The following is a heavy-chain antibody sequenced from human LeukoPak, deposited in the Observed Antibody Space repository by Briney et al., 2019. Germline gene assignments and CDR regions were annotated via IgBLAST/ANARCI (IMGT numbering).Heavy chain of an antibody. J-gene: IGHJ4*02. D-gene: IGHD3-10*01. CDR2: IYHSGST. V-gene: IGHV4-4*02. Sequence: PSGTLSLTCAVSGGSIGSSNWWNWVRQPPGKGLEWIGEIYHSGSTNYNPSLKSRVSISVDKSKNQFSLRLTSLTAADTAVYYCARANLAMGWFGYFDYWGQGTLVTVSS. CDR3: ARANLAMGWFGYFDY. CDR1: GGSIGSSNW.